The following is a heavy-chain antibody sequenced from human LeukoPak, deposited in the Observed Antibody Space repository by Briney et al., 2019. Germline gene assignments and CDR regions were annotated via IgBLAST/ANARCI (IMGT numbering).Heavy chain of an antibody. J-gene: IGHJ6*02. V-gene: IGHV3-74*01. CDR3: ASDYYGMDV. CDR1: GFTFSSFW. Sequence: GGSLRLPCAASGFTFSSFWMNWVRQAPGKGLVWVSRIDTDGRSTAYAGSVKGRFTVSRDNAKNTLFLQMNSLRGDDTAVYYCASDYYGMDVWGLGTTVTVSS. CDR2: IDTDGRST.